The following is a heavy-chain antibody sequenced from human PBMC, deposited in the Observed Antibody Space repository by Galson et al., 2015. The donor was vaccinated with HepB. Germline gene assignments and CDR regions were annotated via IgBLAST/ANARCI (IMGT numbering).Heavy chain of an antibody. Sequence: SVKVSCKASGYTFTSYGISWVRQAPGQGLEWMGWISTYKGNTNYAQKFQGRVTMTTDTSTSTAYMELRSLRSDDTAVYYRARRGGQYDFWSGYGSWFDPWGQGTLVTVSS. J-gene: IGHJ5*02. D-gene: IGHD3-3*01. CDR2: ISTYKGNT. CDR3: ARRGGQYDFWSGYGSWFDP. V-gene: IGHV1-18*04. CDR1: GYTFTSYG.